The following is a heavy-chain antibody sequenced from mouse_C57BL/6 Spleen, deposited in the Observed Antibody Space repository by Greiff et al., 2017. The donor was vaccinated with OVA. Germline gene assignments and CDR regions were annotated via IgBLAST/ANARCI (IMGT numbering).Heavy chain of an antibody. Sequence: DVQLQESGPGLVKPSQSLSLTCSVTGYSITSGYYWNWIRQFPGNKLEWMGYISYDGSNNYNPSLKNRISITRDTSKNQFFLKLNSVTTEDTATYYCASPNYYGSSYPWYFDVWGTGTTVTVSS. V-gene: IGHV3-6*01. J-gene: IGHJ1*03. CDR3: ASPNYYGSSYPWYFDV. CDR2: ISYDGSN. CDR1: GYSITSGYY. D-gene: IGHD1-1*01.